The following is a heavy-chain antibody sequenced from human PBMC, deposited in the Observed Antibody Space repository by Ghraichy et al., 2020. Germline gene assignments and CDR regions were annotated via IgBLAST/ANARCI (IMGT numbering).Heavy chain of an antibody. V-gene: IGHV3-30*18. CDR2: ISYDGSNK. D-gene: IGHD4-17*01. CDR3: AKGAGGATVTTYRPTYYFDY. J-gene: IGHJ4*02. Sequence: GGSLRLSCAASGFTFSSYGMHWVRQAPGKGLEWVAVISYDGSNKYYADSVKGRFTISRDNSKNTLYLQMNSLRAEDTAVYYCAKGAGGATVTTYRPTYYFDYWGQGTLVTVSS. CDR1: GFTFSSYG.